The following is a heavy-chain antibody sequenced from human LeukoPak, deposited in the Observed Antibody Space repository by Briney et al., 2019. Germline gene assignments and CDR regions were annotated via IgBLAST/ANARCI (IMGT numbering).Heavy chain of an antibody. CDR3: TTYDRTGYYSDY. CDR1: GFSFSNAW. CDR2: IKSKSAGGTI. V-gene: IGHV3-15*01. J-gene: IGHJ4*02. D-gene: IGHD3-22*01. Sequence: PGGSLRLSCAASGFSFSNAWMNWVRQAPGKGLEWVGRIKSKSAGGTIEYGAPVKGRFTISRDDSENMLYLQMSSLKTEDTAVYYCTTYDRTGYYSDYWGQGTLVTVSP.